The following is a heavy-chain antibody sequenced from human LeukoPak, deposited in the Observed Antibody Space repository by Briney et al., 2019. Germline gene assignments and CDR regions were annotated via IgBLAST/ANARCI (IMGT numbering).Heavy chain of an antibody. Sequence: ASVKVSCKASGYTFTSYAMHWVRQAPGQRLEWMGWINAGNGNTKYSQKFQGRVTITRDTSASTAYMELSSLRSEDTAAYYCARNRIAAGGFDPWGQGTLVTVSS. CDR1: GYTFTSYA. CDR3: ARNRIAAGGFDP. V-gene: IGHV1-3*01. J-gene: IGHJ5*02. CDR2: INAGNGNT. D-gene: IGHD6-13*01.